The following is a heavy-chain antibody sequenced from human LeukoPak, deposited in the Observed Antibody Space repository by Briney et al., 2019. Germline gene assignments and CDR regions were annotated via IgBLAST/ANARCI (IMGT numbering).Heavy chain of an antibody. CDR1: GYTFTSYG. D-gene: IGHD2-2*01. V-gene: IGHV1-18*01. J-gene: IGHJ4*02. CDR3: ASGLGYCSSTSCYAVDY. CDR2: ISAYNGNT. Sequence: ASVKVSCKASGYTFTSYGISWVRQAPGQGLEWMGWISAYNGNTNYAQKLQGRVTMTTDTSTSTAYMKLRSLRSDDTAVYYCASGLGYCSSTSCYAVDYWGQGTLVTVSS.